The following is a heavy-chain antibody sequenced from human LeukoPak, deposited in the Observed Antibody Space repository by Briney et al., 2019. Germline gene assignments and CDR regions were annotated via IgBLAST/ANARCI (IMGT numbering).Heavy chain of an antibody. CDR1: GVSMTGYY. CDR3: ATRPADGSWYGVFDF. Sequence: SETLSLTCSVSGVSMTGYYWSWIRQAPGKAPEWIGYIYSSGSTNYNPSLNSRVTMSLDASKNQFSLKLTFVTAVDTAVYYCATRPADGSWYGVFDFWSRGTLVTVSS. V-gene: IGHV4-59*01. CDR2: IYSSGST. J-gene: IGHJ4*01. D-gene: IGHD3-10*01.